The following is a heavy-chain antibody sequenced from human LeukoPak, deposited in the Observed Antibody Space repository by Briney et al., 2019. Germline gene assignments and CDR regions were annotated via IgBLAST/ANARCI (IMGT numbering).Heavy chain of an antibody. Sequence: PSETLSLTCAVSGGSISSGDYPWTWIRQPPGKGLEWIGYIYYSGSTYYNPSLKSRVTISVDTSKNQFSLKLSSVTAADTAVYYCAREGDGYNAFDYWGQGTLVTVSS. CDR3: AREGDGYNAFDY. CDR2: IYYSGST. CDR1: GGSISSGDYP. D-gene: IGHD5-24*01. V-gene: IGHV4-30-4*07. J-gene: IGHJ4*02.